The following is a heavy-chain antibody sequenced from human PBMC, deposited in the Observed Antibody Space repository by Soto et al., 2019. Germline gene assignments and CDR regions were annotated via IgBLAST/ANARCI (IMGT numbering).Heavy chain of an antibody. D-gene: IGHD2-15*01. CDR1: GYTFTNYG. J-gene: IGHJ6*03. CDR3: ARGRYCSGGSCKNYYYYYYMDV. Sequence: ASVKVSCKASGYTFTNYGLTWVRQAPGQGLEWMGWISAYNGNTNYAQKLQGRVTMTTDTSTSTAYMELRSLRSDDTAVYYCARGRYCSGGSCKNYYYYYYMDVWGKGTTVTVSS. CDR2: ISAYNGNT. V-gene: IGHV1-18*01.